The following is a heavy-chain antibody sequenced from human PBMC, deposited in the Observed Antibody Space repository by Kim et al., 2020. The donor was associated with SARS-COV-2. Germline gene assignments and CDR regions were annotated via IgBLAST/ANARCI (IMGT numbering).Heavy chain of an antibody. V-gene: IGHV4-59*09. Sequence: YNPSLSSRVTISVDTSKNQFSLKLSSVTAADTAVYYCARGWVSSWWSFDYWGQGTLVTVSS. D-gene: IGHD6-13*01. CDR3: ARGWVSSWWSFDY. J-gene: IGHJ4*02.